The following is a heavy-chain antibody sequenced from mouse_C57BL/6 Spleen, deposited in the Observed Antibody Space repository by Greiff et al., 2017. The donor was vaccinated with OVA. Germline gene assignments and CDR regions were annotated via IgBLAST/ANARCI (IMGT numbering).Heavy chain of an antibody. Sequence: VQLQQSGAELVRPGTSVKLSCKASGYTFTSYWMHWVKQRPGQGLEWIGVIDPSDSYTNYNQKFKGKATLTVDTSSSTAYMQLSSLTSEDSAVYYCAREGYGGFAYWGQGTLVTVSA. CDR3: AREGYGGFAY. V-gene: IGHV1-59*01. J-gene: IGHJ3*01. D-gene: IGHD1-1*02. CDR2: IDPSDSYT. CDR1: GYTFTSYW.